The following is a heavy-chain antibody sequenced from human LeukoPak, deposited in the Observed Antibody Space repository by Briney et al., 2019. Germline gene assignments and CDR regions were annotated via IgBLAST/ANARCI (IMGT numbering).Heavy chain of an antibody. CDR2: IRSKAYGGTT. J-gene: IGHJ4*02. CDR3: TRGMVLFDY. V-gene: IGHV3-49*04. Sequence: GGSLRLSCAASGFTFSSYGMHWVRQAPGKGLEWVGFIRSKAYGGTTEYAASVKGRFTISRDDSKSIAYLQMNSLKTEDTAVYYCTRGMVLFDYWGQGTLVTVSS. CDR1: GFTFSSYG. D-gene: IGHD3-10*01.